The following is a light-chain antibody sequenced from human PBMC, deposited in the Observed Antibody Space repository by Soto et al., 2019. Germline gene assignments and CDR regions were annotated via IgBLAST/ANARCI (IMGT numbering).Light chain of an antibody. CDR1: SSDVGAYDY. J-gene: IGLJ1*01. CDR3: SSYTRSSTYV. CDR2: EVS. V-gene: IGLV2-14*01. Sequence: QSVLTQPASVSGSPGQSITISCSGASSDVGAYDYVSWYQHHPGKAPRLLIYEVSYRPSGVSNRFSASKSGNTASLTISGLQAEDEADYYCSSYTRSSTYVFGTGTKVTVL.